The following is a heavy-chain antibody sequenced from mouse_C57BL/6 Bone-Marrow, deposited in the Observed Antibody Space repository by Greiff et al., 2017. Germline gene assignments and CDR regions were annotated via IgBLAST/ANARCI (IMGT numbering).Heavy chain of an antibody. CDR3: ARDVSSHWYFDV. V-gene: IGHV1-7*01. CDR1: GYTFTSYW. J-gene: IGHJ1*03. CDR2: INPSSGYT. Sequence: VQLQQSGAELVKPGASVKLSCKASGYTFTSYWMHWVKQRPGQGLEWIGDINPSSGYTKYNQKFKDKATLTADKSSSTAYMQLSSLTYEDSAVYYCARDVSSHWYFDVWGTGTTVTVSS. D-gene: IGHD1-1*01.